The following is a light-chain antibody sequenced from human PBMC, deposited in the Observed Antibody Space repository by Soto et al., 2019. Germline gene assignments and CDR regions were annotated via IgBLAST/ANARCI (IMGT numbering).Light chain of an antibody. CDR3: QQYFSTPFT. J-gene: IGKJ4*01. CDR1: QSVLYSSNNKNH. V-gene: IGKV4-1*01. CDR2: WAS. Sequence: DIVMTQSPDSLAVSLGERATINCKSSQSVLYSSNNKNHLTWFQQKPGQPPKLLIYWASTRESRVPDRFSGSGSGKDFTLTISSLQAEDVAVYYCQQYFSTPFTCGGGTKVEI.